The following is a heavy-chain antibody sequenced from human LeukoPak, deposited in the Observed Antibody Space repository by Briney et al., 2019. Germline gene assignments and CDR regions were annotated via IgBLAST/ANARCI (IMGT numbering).Heavy chain of an antibody. D-gene: IGHD2/OR15-2a*01. CDR3: AKTETPFYTSLDYFDY. J-gene: IGHJ4*02. Sequence: GRSLRLSCAASGFTFNSYAMHWARQAPGKGLEWVAVISYDGNNKYYADSVKGRFTISRDDSKNTLYLQMNSLRAEDTAVYYCAKTETPFYTSLDYFDYWGQGTLVTVSS. CDR2: ISYDGNNK. V-gene: IGHV3-30*04. CDR1: GFTFNSYA.